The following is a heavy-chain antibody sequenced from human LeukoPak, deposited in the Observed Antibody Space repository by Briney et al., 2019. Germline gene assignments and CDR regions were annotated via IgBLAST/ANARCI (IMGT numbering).Heavy chain of an antibody. Sequence: GGSLRLSCAASGLTFSSYAMSWVRQAPGKGLEWVSYISSSSSTIYYADSVKGRFTISRDNAKNSLYLQMNSLRAEDTAVYYCARDRCSGGSCYSNYWGQGTLVTVSS. CDR1: GLTFSSYA. CDR2: ISSSSSTI. V-gene: IGHV3-48*01. J-gene: IGHJ4*02. D-gene: IGHD2-15*01. CDR3: ARDRCSGGSCYSNY.